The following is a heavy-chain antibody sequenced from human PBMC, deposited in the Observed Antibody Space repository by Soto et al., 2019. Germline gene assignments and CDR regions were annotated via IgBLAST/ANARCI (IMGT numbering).Heavy chain of an antibody. V-gene: IGHV3-15*07. D-gene: IGHD6-6*01. CDR3: TTDFRPRGGFDP. CDR2: IKSKTDGGTT. J-gene: IGHJ5*02. Sequence: GGSLRLSCAASGFTFCNAWMNWVRQAPGKGLEWVGRIKSKTDGGTTDYAAPVKGRFTISRDDSKNTLYLQMNSLKTEDTAVYYCTTDFRPRGGFDPWGQGTLVTVSS. CDR1: GFTFCNAW.